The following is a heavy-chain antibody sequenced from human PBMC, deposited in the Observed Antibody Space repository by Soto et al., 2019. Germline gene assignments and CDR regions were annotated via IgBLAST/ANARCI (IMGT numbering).Heavy chain of an antibody. CDR2: ISYDGSNK. D-gene: IGHD3-10*01. CDR3: ATQSGPPHDNWFDP. V-gene: IGHV3-30-3*01. CDR1: GFTFSSYA. Sequence: QVQLVESGGGVVQPGRSLRLSCAASGFTFSSYAMHWVRQAPGKGLEWVAVISYDGSNKYYADSVKGRFTISRDNSKNTLYLQMNSLRAEDTAVYYCATQSGPPHDNWFDPWGQGTLVTVSS. J-gene: IGHJ5*02.